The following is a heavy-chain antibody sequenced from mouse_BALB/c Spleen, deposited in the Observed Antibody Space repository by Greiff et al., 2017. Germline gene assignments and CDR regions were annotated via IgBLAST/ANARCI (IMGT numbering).Heavy chain of an antibody. V-gene: IGHV3-2*02. J-gene: IGHJ4*01. CDR3: ANGNYAMDY. D-gene: IGHD2-1*01. CDR1: GYSITSDYA. Sequence: EVQLQQSGPGLVKPSQSLSLTCTVTGYSITSDYAWNWIRQFPGNILEWMGYISYSGSTCYNPSLKSRISITRDTSKNQFFLQLNSVTTEDTATYYCANGNYAMDYWGQGTSVTVSS. CDR2: ISYSGST.